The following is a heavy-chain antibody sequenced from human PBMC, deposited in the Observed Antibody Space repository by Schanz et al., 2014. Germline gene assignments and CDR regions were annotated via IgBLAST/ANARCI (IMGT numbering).Heavy chain of an antibody. D-gene: IGHD5-12*01. J-gene: IGHJ3*01. CDR3: ARDGGRDGYNLAFDV. Sequence: EVQLVESGGFLLPPFFSLLLSCAVSGFPVNTNYMSWVRQAPGKGLEWISSMYINSGSTQYADSVKGRFIISRDSSKNTLFLQMNSLRAEDTAVYFCARDGGRDGYNLAFDVWGQGTLVTVSS. V-gene: IGHV3-53*01. CDR1: GFPVNTNY. CDR2: MYINSGST.